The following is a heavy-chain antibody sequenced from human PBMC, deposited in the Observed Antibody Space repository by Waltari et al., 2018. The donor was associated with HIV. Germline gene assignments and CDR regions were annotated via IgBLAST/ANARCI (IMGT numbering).Heavy chain of an antibody. CDR1: GLTFSSFA. Sequence: EVQLLESGGGLVQPGGSLRLSCTASGLTFSSFAMNWVRQAPGKGLEWGSSIKGSGGSTYYADSVKGRFTISRDNSKNTLYLQMSSLRAEDTAVYYCAKGSGTTVANWYFDLWGRGTLVTVSS. CDR3: AKGSGTTVANWYFDL. CDR2: IKGSGGST. D-gene: IGHD4-17*01. J-gene: IGHJ2*01. V-gene: IGHV3-23*01.